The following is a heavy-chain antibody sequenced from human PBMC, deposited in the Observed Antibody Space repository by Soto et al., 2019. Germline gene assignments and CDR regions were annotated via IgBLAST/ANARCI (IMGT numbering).Heavy chain of an antibody. CDR3: ARDLNYGLCDY. V-gene: IGHV3-48*01. J-gene: IGHJ4*02. CDR1: GFTFSSYS. CDR2: ISSSSSTI. D-gene: IGHD4-17*01. Sequence: EVQLVEAGGGLVQPGGSLRLSCAASGFTFSSYSMNWVRQAPGKGLEWVSYISSSSSTIYYADSVKGRFTISRDNAKNSLYLQMNSLRAEGTDVYYCARDLNYGLCDYWGQGTLVTVSS.